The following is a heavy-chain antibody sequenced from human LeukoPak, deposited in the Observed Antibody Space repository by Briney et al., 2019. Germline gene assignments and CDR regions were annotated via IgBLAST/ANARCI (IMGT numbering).Heavy chain of an antibody. CDR2: ISYDGSNK. CDR3: ARDYDILTGFPRGGFDY. V-gene: IGHV3-30*03. D-gene: IGHD3-9*01. CDR1: GFTSSSYG. J-gene: IGHJ4*02. Sequence: PGGSLRLSCAASGFTSSSYGMHWVRQAPGKGLEWVAVISYDGSNKYYADSVKGRFTISRDNSKNTLYLQMNSLRAEDTAVYYCARDYDILTGFPRGGFDYWGQGTLVTVSS.